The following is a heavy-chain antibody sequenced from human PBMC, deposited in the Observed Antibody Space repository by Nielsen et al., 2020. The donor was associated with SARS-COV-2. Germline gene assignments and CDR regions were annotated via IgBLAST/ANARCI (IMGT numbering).Heavy chain of an antibody. CDR3: ATIWGSYRYTHAGGGY. V-gene: IGHV1-24*01. CDR1: GYTLTELS. J-gene: IGHJ4*02. Sequence: ASVKVSCKVSGYTLTELSMHWVRQAPGKGLEWMGGFDPKDGETIYAQKFQGRVTMTEDTSTDTAYMELSSLRSEDTAVYYCATIWGSYRYTHAGGGYWGQGTLVTVSS. CDR2: FDPKDGET. D-gene: IGHD3-16*02.